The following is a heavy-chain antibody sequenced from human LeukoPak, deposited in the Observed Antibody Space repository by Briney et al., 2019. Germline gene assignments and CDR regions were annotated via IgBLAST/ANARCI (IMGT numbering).Heavy chain of an antibody. CDR3: ARLRVNSNYYMDV. CDR1: EFTYIRNW. J-gene: IGHJ6*03. D-gene: IGHD2/OR15-2a*01. V-gene: IGHV3-7*01. CDR2: IKLDGSEK. Sequence: GGSLRLSCAASEFTYIRNWMTWVRQAPGKGLEWVAIIKLDGSEKNYVDSVTGRFTISRDNAKNSLYLQMDSLSAEDTAVYYCARLRVNSNYYMDVWGKGNTVTVS.